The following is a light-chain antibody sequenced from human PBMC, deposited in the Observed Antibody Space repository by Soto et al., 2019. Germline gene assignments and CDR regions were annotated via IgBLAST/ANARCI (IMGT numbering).Light chain of an antibody. CDR2: ATS. CDR3: QQYHSSPYT. V-gene: IGKV1-39*01. CDR1: QSISTS. J-gene: IGKJ2*01. Sequence: DIQMTQSPSSLSANVRDRVTITCRASQSISTSLNWYQQKPGMAPKLLIYATSNLQSGVPSRFSGTRSGAECTLTISSLQPSDVATYFCQQYHSSPYTFGQGTKVEIK.